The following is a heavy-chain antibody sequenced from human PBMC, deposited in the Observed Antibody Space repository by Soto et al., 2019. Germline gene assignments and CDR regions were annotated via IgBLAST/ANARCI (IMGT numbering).Heavy chain of an antibody. D-gene: IGHD2-15*01. Sequence: GAPVKVSCKASGCTVSSYAISCVRQAPGQGLEWMGGIIPIFGTANYAQKFQGRVTITADKSTSTAYMELSSLRSEDTAVYYCARGWAVDRVCSGGSCTPNYNYYYYGMDVWGQGTTVTV. CDR1: GCTVSSYA. CDR3: ARGWAVDRVCSGGSCTPNYNYYYYGMDV. CDR2: IIPIFGTA. J-gene: IGHJ6*02. V-gene: IGHV1-69*06.